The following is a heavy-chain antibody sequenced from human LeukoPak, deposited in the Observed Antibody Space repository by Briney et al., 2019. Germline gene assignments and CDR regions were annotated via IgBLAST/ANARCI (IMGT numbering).Heavy chain of an antibody. CDR2: ISWDSGTI. CDR1: GFTFDDYA. V-gene: IGHV3-9*01. D-gene: IGHD2-21*01. CDR3: AQGGGDGN. Sequence: GGSLRLSCVASGFTFDDYAMHWVRQAPGKGLEWVSGISWDSGTIGYADSVKGRFTISRDSAKNSLYLQMNSLRTEDTALYYCAQGGGDGNWGQGTLVIVSS. J-gene: IGHJ4*02.